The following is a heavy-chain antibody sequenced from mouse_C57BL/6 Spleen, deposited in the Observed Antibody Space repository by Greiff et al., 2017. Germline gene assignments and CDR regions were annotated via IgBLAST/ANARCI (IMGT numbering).Heavy chain of an antibody. J-gene: IGHJ4*01. Sequence: QVHVKQPGTELVKPGASVKLSCKASGYTFTSYWMHWVKQRPGQGLEWIGNINPSNGGTNYNEKFKSKATLTVDKSSSTAYMQLSSLTSEDSAVYYCARLAHAPLYAMDYWGQGTSVTVSS. V-gene: IGHV1-53*01. CDR1: GYTFTSYW. CDR2: INPSNGGT. CDR3: ARLAHAPLYAMDY. D-gene: IGHD1-3*01.